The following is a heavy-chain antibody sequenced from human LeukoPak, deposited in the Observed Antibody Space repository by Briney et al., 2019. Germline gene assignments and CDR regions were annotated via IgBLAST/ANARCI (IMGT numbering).Heavy chain of an antibody. V-gene: IGHV3-23*01. CDR1: RFTFSNYA. D-gene: IGHD3-9*01. CDR2: ILGSGGST. CDR3: AKWGDYDVLTGYYVPDY. J-gene: IGHJ4*02. Sequence: PGGSLRLSCAASRFTFSNYALSWVSQAPGKGLEWVSAILGSGGSTYYADSVKGRFTVSRDNSRSTLYLQMKSLRAEDTALYYCAKWGDYDVLTGYYVPDYWGQGTRVTVSS.